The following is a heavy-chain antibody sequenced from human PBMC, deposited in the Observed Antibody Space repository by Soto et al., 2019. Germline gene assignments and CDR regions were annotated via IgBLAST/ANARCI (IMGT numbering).Heavy chain of an antibody. CDR1: GVVTFSGSYY. Sequence: HSWTQSLSCSLGGVVTFSGSYYWSWIRQRPGKGLECLGYIFNSGSAYYNPSLRSRVTISIDTSKDEFSLTLSSVTAADTAVYFRARGYSGYDYNFGYWGQVISGTVSS. D-gene: IGHD5-12*01. V-gene: IGHV4-31*03. CDR2: IFNSGSA. CDR3: ARGYSGYDYNFGY. J-gene: IGHJ4*02.